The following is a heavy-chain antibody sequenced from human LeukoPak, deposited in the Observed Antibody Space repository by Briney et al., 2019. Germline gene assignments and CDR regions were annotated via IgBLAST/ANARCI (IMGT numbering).Heavy chain of an antibody. V-gene: IGHV3-7*01. CDR2: IKQDGSEK. CDR1: GFTFSSYW. J-gene: IGHJ4*01. D-gene: IGHD5-18*01. CDR3: ARAEIQLWHYYFDY. Sequence: GGSLRLSCAASGFTFSSYWMSWVRQAPGKGLEWVANIKQDGSEKYYVDSVKGRFTISRDNAKNSLYLQMNSLRAEDTAVYYCARAEIQLWHYYFDYWGQEPWSPSPQ.